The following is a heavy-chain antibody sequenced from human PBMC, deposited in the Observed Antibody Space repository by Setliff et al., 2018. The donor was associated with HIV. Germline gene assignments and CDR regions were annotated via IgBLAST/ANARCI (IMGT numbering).Heavy chain of an antibody. Sequence: SEILSLTCAVYGGSFSGYYRSWIRQPPGKGLGWIGEINHSGSTNYNPSLKSRVTISVDTSKNQFSLKLSSVTAADTAVYYCTRAEQQLPYYYYYYGMDVWGQGTTVTVSS. J-gene: IGHJ6*02. CDR3: TRAEQQLPYYYYYYGMDV. CDR1: GGSFSGYY. D-gene: IGHD6-13*01. CDR2: INHSGST. V-gene: IGHV4-34*01.